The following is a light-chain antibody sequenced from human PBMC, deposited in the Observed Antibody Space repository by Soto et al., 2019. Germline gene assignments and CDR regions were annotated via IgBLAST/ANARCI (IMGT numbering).Light chain of an antibody. Sequence: EIEMTQSPGILSVSPGERATLSCRATQSVSANLAWYQQRPGQAPRLLISGASTRATGVPARFSGSGSGTEFTLTISSLQSEDFAVYYCQQYHNWPRTFGRGTKVEIK. CDR1: QSVSAN. CDR3: QQYHNWPRT. CDR2: GAS. V-gene: IGKV3-15*01. J-gene: IGKJ1*01.